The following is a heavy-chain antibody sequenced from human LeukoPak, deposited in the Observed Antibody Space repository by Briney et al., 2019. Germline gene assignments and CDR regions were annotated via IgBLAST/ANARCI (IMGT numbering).Heavy chain of an antibody. CDR2: IKQDGSEK. D-gene: IGHD3-3*01. CDR1: GFTFSSYW. J-gene: IGHJ6*03. V-gene: IGHV3-7*01. CDR3: AREGGRGITIFGVQSMGYYYYMDV. Sequence: PGGSLRLSCAASGFTFSSYWMSWVRQAPGKGLEWVANIKQDGSEKYYVDSVKGRFTISRDNAKNSLYLQMNSLRAEDTAVYYCAREGGRGITIFGVQSMGYYYYMDVWGKGTTVTVSS.